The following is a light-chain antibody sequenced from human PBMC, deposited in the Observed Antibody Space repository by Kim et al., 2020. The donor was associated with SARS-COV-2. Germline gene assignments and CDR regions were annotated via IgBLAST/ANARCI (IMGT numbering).Light chain of an antibody. V-gene: IGKV1-17*02. CDR3: LQHHLYPLT. CDR2: EAS. CDR1: EDIRKS. Sequence: AYVGDGITITCRAGEDIRKSVAWYQHKPGKAPTRLVFEASTLEGGVPPRFSASGSGTQFALIINNLQPEDSATYFCLQHHLYPLTFGGGTKVDIK. J-gene: IGKJ4*02.